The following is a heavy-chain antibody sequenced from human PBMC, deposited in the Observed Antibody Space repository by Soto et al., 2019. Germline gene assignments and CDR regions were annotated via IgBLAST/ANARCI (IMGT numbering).Heavy chain of an antibody. CDR2: IYYSGST. J-gene: IGHJ5*02. V-gene: IGHV4-61*01. D-gene: IGHD3-3*01. CDR3: ARGRPYTIFGPAHPGAARRNWFDP. CDR1: GGSVSSGSYY. Sequence: PSETLSLTCTVSGGSVSSGSYYWSWIRQPPGKGLEWIGYIYYSGSTNYNPSLKSRVTISVDTSKNQFSLKLSSVTAADTAVYYCARGRPYTIFGPAHPGAARRNWFDPWGQGTLVTVS.